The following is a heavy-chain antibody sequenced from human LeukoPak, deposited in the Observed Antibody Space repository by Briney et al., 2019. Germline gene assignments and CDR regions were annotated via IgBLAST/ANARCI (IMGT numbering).Heavy chain of an antibody. CDR3: ARGRGSYYYYYGMDV. V-gene: IGHV4-34*01. CDR1: GGSFSGYY. Sequence: SETLSLTCAVYGGSFSGYYWSWIRQPPGKGLEWIGEVNHSGSTNYNPSLKSRVTISVDTSKNQFSLKLSSVTAADTAVYYCARGRGSYYYYYGMDVWGQGTTVTVSS. J-gene: IGHJ6*02. CDR2: VNHSGST. D-gene: IGHD2-15*01.